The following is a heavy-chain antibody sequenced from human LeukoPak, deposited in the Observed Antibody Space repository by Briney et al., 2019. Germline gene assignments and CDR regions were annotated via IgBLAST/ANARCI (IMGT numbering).Heavy chain of an antibody. CDR2: LFVVGTT. V-gene: IGHV3-66*04. CDR1: GITVGNNY. CDR3: VRLKTTSDSDWFDA. Sequence: PGQSPRPSCLVSGITVGNNYMSWLPRAPGKGLEWVSDLFVVGTTYYAEPVKGRVTISRDSTKNTLYLQMNSLRVQDTAVYYCVRLKTTSDSDWFDAWGGGTVVTVS. D-gene: IGHD1-1*01. J-gene: IGHJ5*02.